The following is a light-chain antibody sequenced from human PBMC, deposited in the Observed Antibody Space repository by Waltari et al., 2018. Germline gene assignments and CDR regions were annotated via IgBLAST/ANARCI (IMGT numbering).Light chain of an antibody. Sequence: AALTQPAYVSGSPRQTITISCTKTSSDVNGYNYVTWYQQHPGKTPKLMIYEVSNRPSGVSNRFSGSKSGNTSSRTISGLQAEDEADYYCSSYTSSSTPVVFGGGTKLTVL. J-gene: IGLJ2*01. CDR2: EVS. CDR1: SSDVNGYNY. CDR3: SSYTSSSTPVV. V-gene: IGLV2-14*01.